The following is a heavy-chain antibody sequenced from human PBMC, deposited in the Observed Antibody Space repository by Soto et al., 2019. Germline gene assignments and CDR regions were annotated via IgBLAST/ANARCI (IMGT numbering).Heavy chain of an antibody. CDR2: FDPEDGET. D-gene: IGHD1-1*01. J-gene: IGHJ4*02. V-gene: IGHV1-24*01. CDR1: GYTLTELS. Sequence: GASVKVSCKVSGYTLTELSMHWVRQAPGKGLEWMGGFDPEDGETIYAQKFQGRVTMTGDTSTDTAYMELSSLRSEDTAVYYCARGTKFPDYWGQGTLVTVSS. CDR3: ARGTKFPDY.